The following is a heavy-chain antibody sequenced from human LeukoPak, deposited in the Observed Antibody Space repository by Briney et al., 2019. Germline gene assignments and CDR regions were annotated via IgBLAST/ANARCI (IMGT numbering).Heavy chain of an antibody. Sequence: GGSLRLSCPASGFTSSSYAMSWVRQAPGKGLEWVSVIYSGGSTYNADSVNGRFTVSRDNSRNTLFLQMNNLRAEDTALYFCASAREYCGSAECYEYFQHWGQGTLVIVSS. CDR3: ASAREYCGSAECYEYFQH. CDR1: GFTSSSYA. D-gene: IGHD2-21*01. V-gene: IGHV3-53*01. CDR2: IYSGGST. J-gene: IGHJ1*01.